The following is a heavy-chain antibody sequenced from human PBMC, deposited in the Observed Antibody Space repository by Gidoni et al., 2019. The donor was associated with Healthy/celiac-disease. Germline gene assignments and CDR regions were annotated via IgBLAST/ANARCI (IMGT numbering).Heavy chain of an antibody. D-gene: IGHD5-18*01. Sequence: QLQLQESGSGLVKPSQTLSLTCAVSGGSISSGGYSWSWIRQPPGKGLEWIGYIYHSGSTYYNPSLKSRVTISVDRSKNQFSLKLSSVTAADTAVYYCARGRRGTAMVYDAFDIWGQGTMVTVSS. CDR2: IYHSGST. CDR3: ARGRRGTAMVYDAFDI. J-gene: IGHJ3*02. V-gene: IGHV4-30-2*01. CDR1: GGSISSGGYS.